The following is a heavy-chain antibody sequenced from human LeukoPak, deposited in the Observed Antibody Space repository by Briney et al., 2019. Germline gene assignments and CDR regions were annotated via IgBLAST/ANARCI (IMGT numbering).Heavy chain of an antibody. CDR1: GFTFSSYA. V-gene: IGHV3-64D*09. CDR2: ISSNGGST. CDR3: VKAYYYDSSGYGDAFDI. Sequence: GGSLRLSCSASGFTFSSYAMHWVRQAPGKGLEYVSAISSNGGSTYYADSVKGRFTISRDNSKNTLYLQMSSLRAEDTAVYYCVKAYYYDSSGYGDAFDIRGQGTMVTVSS. J-gene: IGHJ3*02. D-gene: IGHD3-22*01.